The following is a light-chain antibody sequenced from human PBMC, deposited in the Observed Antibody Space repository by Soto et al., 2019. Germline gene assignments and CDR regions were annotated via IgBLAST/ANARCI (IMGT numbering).Light chain of an antibody. J-gene: IGLJ1*01. CDR2: NNN. V-gene: IGLV1-44*01. CDR1: SSNIGPNA. Sequence: QSVLTQPPSASGTPGQKVTISCSGSSSNIGPNAVNWYQQLPGTAPKLLLYNNNQRPSGVSDRFSGSKSSTSASLAISGLQSDDEADYHCAAWDDSLNGLVFGTGTKLTVL. CDR3: AAWDDSLNGLV.